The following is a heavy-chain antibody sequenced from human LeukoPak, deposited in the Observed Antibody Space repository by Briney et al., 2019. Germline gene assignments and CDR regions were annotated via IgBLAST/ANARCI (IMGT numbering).Heavy chain of an antibody. CDR3: TTPPTLRYDIPLTDY. D-gene: IGHD3-9*01. CDR1: GFTFSNAW. Sequence: GGSLRLSCAASGFTFSNAWMSWVREAPGKGLEWVGRIKSKTDGGTTDYAAPVRGRFTISRDDSKNTLYLQINSLKTEDTAVYYCTTPPTLRYDIPLTDYWGQGTLVTVSS. V-gene: IGHV3-15*01. J-gene: IGHJ4*02. CDR2: IKSKTDGGTT.